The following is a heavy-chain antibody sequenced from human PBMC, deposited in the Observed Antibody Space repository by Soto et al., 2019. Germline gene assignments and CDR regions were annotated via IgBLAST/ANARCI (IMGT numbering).Heavy chain of an antibody. J-gene: IGHJ4*02. CDR1: GGSVISGGYS. D-gene: IGHD6-6*01. V-gene: IGHV4-30-2*01. Sequence: PSEALSLTCAVSGGSVISGGYSWIWIRQPPGKGLEWIGYIYHSGSTYYNPSLKSRVTISVDRSKNQFSLKLSSVTAADTAVYYCARADSYYFDYWGQGTLVTVSS. CDR3: ARADSYYFDY. CDR2: IYHSGST.